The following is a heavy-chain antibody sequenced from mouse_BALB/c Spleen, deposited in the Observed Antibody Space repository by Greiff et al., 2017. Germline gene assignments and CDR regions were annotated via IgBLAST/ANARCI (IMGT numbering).Heavy chain of an antibody. CDR3: ARDTTVYYAMDY. CDR2: IRNKANGYTT. J-gene: IGHJ4*01. CDR1: GFTFTDYY. Sequence: EVQLVESGGGLVQPGGSLRLSCATSGFTFTDYYMSWVRQPPGKALEWLGFIRNKANGYTTEYSASVKGRFTISRDNSQSILYLQMNTLRAEDSATYYCARDTTVYYAMDYWGQGTSVTVSS. V-gene: IGHV7-3*02. D-gene: IGHD1-1*01.